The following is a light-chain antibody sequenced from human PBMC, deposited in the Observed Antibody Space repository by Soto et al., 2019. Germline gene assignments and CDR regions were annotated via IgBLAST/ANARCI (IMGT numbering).Light chain of an antibody. V-gene: IGKV1-12*01. Sequence: DIQMTQSPSSVSASVGDRVTITCRASQAINNWLAWYQQKPGKAPRLLIYAASSLQGGVPSRFSGSGSGTDFTLTISSLQPEDFATYYCQQANSFPFTFGPGTKVDIK. CDR1: QAINNW. CDR3: QQANSFPFT. CDR2: AAS. J-gene: IGKJ3*01.